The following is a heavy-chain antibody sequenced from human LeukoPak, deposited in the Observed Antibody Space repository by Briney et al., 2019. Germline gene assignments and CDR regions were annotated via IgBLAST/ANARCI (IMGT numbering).Heavy chain of an antibody. CDR3: AKTSTATTGASYWYFDF. CDR2: ISGSGGST. CDR1: GGSISSYY. Sequence: ETLSLTCTVSGGSISSYYWSWIRQPPGKGLEWVSAISGSGGSTYYADSVKGRFTISRDNSKNTLYLQMNSLRAEDTAVYFCAKTSTATTGASYWYFDFWGRGTLVTVSS. V-gene: IGHV3-23*01. D-gene: IGHD4-17*01. J-gene: IGHJ2*01.